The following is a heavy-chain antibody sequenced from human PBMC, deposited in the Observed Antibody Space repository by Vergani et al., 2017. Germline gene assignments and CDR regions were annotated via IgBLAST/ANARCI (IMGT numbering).Heavy chain of an antibody. Sequence: QVQLQQWGAGLLKPSETLSLTCAVYGGSFSGYYWSWIRQPPGKGLEWIGEINHSGSTNYNPSLKSRVTISVDTSKNQFSMKLSSVTAADTAVYYFARDNYGGNPRLPYYYYGMDVWGQGTTVTVSS. D-gene: IGHD4-23*01. CDR2: INHSGST. CDR3: ARDNYGGNPRLPYYYYGMDV. CDR1: GGSFSGYY. V-gene: IGHV4-34*01. J-gene: IGHJ6*02.